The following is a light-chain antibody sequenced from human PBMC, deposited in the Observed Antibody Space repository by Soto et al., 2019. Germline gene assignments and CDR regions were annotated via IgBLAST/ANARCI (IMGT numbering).Light chain of an antibody. V-gene: IGKV3-20*01. Sequence: EIVLTQSPGTLSLSPGERVTLSCRASQSVSDNYLAWYQQKPGQAPRLLIYDASSRATGIPDRFSGGGSGTDFTLTISRLEPEDFAVYYCQQFSSYPLTFGGGTKVDI. CDR3: QQFSSYPLT. CDR1: QSVSDNY. J-gene: IGKJ4*01. CDR2: DAS.